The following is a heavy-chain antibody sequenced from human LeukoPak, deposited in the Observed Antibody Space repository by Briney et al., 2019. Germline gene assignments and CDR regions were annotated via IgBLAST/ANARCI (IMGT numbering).Heavy chain of an antibody. Sequence: SETLSLTCTVSGGSISSSSYYWSWIRQPPGKGLEWIGEINHSGSTNYNPSLKSRVTISVDTSKNQFSLKLSSVTAADTAVYYCTRNNWFDPWGQGTLVTVSS. CDR2: INHSGST. CDR1: GGSISSSSYY. CDR3: TRNNWFDP. J-gene: IGHJ5*02. V-gene: IGHV4-39*07.